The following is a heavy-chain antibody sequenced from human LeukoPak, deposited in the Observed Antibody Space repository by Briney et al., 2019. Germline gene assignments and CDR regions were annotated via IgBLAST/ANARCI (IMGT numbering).Heavy chain of an antibody. CDR3: AREGGLGYYYDSSGYYYDAFDI. V-gene: IGHV4-4*07. CDR2: IYTSGST. CDR1: GGSISSYY. Sequence: SETLSLTCTVSGGSISSYYWSWIRQPAGKGLEWIGRIYTSGSTNYNPSLKSRVTVSVDTSKNQFSLKLSSVTAADTAVYYCAREGGLGYYYDSSGYYYDAFDIWGQGTMVTVSS. J-gene: IGHJ3*02. D-gene: IGHD3-22*01.